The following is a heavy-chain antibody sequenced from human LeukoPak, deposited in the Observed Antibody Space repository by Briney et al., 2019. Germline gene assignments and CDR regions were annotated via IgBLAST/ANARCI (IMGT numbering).Heavy chain of an antibody. V-gene: IGHV1-69*05. CDR1: GGTFSSYA. Sequence: SVKVSCXASGGTFSSYAISWVRQAPGQGLGWMGGIIPIFGTANYAQKFQGRVTITTDESTSTAYMELSSLRSEDTAVYYCAREAYYGSGKFDYWGQGTLVTVSS. CDR2: IIPIFGTA. J-gene: IGHJ4*02. CDR3: AREAYYGSGKFDY. D-gene: IGHD3-10*01.